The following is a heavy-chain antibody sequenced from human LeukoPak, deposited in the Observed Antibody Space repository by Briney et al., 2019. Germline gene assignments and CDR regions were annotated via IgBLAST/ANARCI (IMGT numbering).Heavy chain of an antibody. V-gene: IGHV4-59*01. J-gene: IGHJ4*02. Sequence: SETLSLTCTVSGGSLSSYYWSWIRQPPGQGLEWIGYIYYSGSTNHNPSLKSRITISVYTSRNQFSLKLSSVTAADTGVYYCARALNSHYPLDYWGQGTLVTVSS. CDR3: ARALNSHYPLDY. CDR1: GGSLSSYY. D-gene: IGHD1-26*01. CDR2: IYYSGST.